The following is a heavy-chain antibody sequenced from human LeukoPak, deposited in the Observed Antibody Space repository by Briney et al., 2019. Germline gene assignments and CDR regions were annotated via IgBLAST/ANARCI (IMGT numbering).Heavy chain of an antibody. D-gene: IGHD6-19*01. CDR2: IYSDGST. V-gene: IGHV3-53*01. CDR3: AKDRQWLVLALDY. CDR1: GFTVSSNY. J-gene: IGHJ4*02. Sequence: GGSLRLSCAASGFTVSSNYMSWVRQAPGKGLEWVSVIYSDGSTSYADSVKGRFTISRDNSKNMLYLQMNSLRAEDTAVYYCAKDRQWLVLALDYWGQGTLVTVSS.